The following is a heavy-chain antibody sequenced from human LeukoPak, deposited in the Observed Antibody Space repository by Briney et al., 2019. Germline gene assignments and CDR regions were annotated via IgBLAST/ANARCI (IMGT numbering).Heavy chain of an antibody. CDR2: ISSSSSYI. J-gene: IGHJ3*02. CDR3: ARSEVTANPDAFDI. Sequence: PGGSLRLSCAAPGFTFSSYSMNWVRQAPGKGLEWVSSISSSSSYIYYADSVKGRFTISRDNAKNSLYLQMNSLRAEDTAVYYCARSEVTANPDAFDIWGQGTMVTVSS. CDR1: GFTFSSYS. V-gene: IGHV3-21*01. D-gene: IGHD2-21*02.